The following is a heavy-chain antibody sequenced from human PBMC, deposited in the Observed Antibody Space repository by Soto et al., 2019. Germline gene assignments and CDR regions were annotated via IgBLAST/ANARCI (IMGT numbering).Heavy chain of an antibody. V-gene: IGHV3-11*05. D-gene: IGHD1-1*01. Sequence: QVQLVESGGGLVKPGGSLKLTSTASGFTFSDYSLSWIRQAPGKGLEWISYITNTNKYSGHADSVKGRFTISRDNAKNSVFLQMSSLSVDDTAIYYCVRDPGTATFDSWGQGTLVTVSS. CDR1: GFTFSDYS. J-gene: IGHJ4*01. CDR2: ITNTNKYS. CDR3: VRDPGTATFDS.